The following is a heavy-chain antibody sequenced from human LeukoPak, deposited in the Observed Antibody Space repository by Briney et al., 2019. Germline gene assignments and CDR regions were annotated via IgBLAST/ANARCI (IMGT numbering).Heavy chain of an antibody. V-gene: IGHV3-23*01. CDR1: GFTFSSYA. CDR3: AKDRLPGSGSYFPLDY. CDR2: ISGSGGST. J-gene: IGHJ4*02. D-gene: IGHD3-10*01. Sequence: PGGSLRLSCAASGFTFSSYAMSWVRQAPGKGLEWVSAISGSGGSTYYADSVKGRFTISRDNSKNTLYLQMNSLRAEDTAVYYCAKDRLPGSGSYFPLDYWGQGTLVTVSS.